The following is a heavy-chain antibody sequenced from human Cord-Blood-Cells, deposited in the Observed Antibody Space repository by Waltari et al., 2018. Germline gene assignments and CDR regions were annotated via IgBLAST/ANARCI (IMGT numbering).Heavy chain of an antibody. J-gene: IGHJ4*02. V-gene: IGHV1-69*09. CDR2: IIPILGIA. D-gene: IGHD7-27*01. CDR3: ARETGDQSFDY. CDR1: GGTFSSYA. Sequence: QVQLVQSGAEVRKPGSSVKVSCKASGGTFSSYAICRARQAPGQGLEWMGRIIPILGIANYAQKLQGRVTITADKSTSTAYMELSSLRSEDTAVYYCARETGDQSFDYWGQGTLVTVSS.